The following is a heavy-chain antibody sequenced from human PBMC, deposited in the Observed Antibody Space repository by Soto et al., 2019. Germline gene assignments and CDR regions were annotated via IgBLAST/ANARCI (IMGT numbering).Heavy chain of an antibody. CDR1: SDSIAGENW. CDR2: IFHTGGT. Sequence: QVQLQESGPGLVKHSETLSLTCTVSSDSIAGENWWSWVRQPPGMGLEWIGEIFHTGGTNYNQSLKGRVTMEVDKSKNQFSLKLMSATAADTAVYYCARVFSSGSGWMYYLDFWGQGTLVSVSS. CDR3: ARVFSSGSGWMYYLDF. V-gene: IGHV4-4*02. J-gene: IGHJ4*02. D-gene: IGHD6-25*01.